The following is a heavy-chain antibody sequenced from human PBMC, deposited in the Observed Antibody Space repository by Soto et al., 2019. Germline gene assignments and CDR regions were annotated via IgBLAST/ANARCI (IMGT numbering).Heavy chain of an antibody. Sequence: GGSLRLSCSASGFTFSSYAMHWVRQAPGKGLEYVSAISSNGGSTYYADSVKGRFTISRDNSKNTLYLQMSSLRAEDTAVYYCVKDRNIVVVVAATYYFDYWGQGTLVTVSS. V-gene: IGHV3-64D*06. CDR3: VKDRNIVVVVAATYYFDY. J-gene: IGHJ4*02. CDR2: ISSNGGST. D-gene: IGHD2-15*01. CDR1: GFTFSSYA.